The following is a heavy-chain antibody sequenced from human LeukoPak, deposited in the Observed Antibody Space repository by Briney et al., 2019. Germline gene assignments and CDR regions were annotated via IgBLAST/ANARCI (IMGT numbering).Heavy chain of an antibody. D-gene: IGHD1-26*01. CDR2: IYTSGST. CDR1: GGSISSYY. CDR3: ARETEYSGSYLLIDY. J-gene: IGHJ4*02. Sequence: SETLSLTCTVSGGSISSYYWSWIRQPAGKGLEWIGRIYTSGSTNYNPSLKSRVTMSVDTSKNQFSLKLSSVTAADTAVYYCARETEYSGSYLLIDYWGQGTLVTVSS. V-gene: IGHV4-4*07.